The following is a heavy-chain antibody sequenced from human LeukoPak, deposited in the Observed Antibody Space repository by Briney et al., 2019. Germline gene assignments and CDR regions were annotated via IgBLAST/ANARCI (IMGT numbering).Heavy chain of an antibody. Sequence: GGSLRLSCAASGFTFSSYGMSWVRQAPGKGLEWVSAISGSGGSTYYADSVKGRFTISRDNSKNTLYLQMNSLRAEDTAVYYCAKDIYRGSHSHFDYWGQGTLVTVSS. CDR2: ISGSGGST. CDR3: AKDIYRGSHSHFDY. V-gene: IGHV3-23*01. J-gene: IGHJ4*02. CDR1: GFTFSSYG. D-gene: IGHD4-23*01.